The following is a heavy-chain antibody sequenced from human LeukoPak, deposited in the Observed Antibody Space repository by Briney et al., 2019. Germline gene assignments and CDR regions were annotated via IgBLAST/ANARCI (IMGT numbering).Heavy chain of an antibody. V-gene: IGHV4-59*01. CDR2: ISYSGST. Sequence: PSETLSLTCIVSGGSISINYWSWIRQPPGKGLEWIGYISYSGSTNYNPSLQSRVTISINTSKNQFSLNLSSVTAADTAVYFCARGEVLGGRLGFGPGGQGTLVTVSS. J-gene: IGHJ5*02. CDR3: ARGEVLGGRLGFGP. D-gene: IGHD3-10*01. CDR1: GGSISINY.